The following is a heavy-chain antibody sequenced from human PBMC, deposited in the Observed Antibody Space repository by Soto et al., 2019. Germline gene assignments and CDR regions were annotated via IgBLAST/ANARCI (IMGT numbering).Heavy chain of an antibody. J-gene: IGHJ5*02. D-gene: IGHD6-13*01. CDR1: GGSISSYY. Sequence: PSETLSLTCTVSGGSISSYYWSWIRRPPGKGLEWIGYIYYSGSTNYNPSLKSRVTISVDTSKNQFSLKLSSVTAADTAVYYCATDTGYSSSWYNSWGQGTLVTVSS. V-gene: IGHV4-59*01. CDR3: ATDTGYSSSWYNS. CDR2: IYYSGST.